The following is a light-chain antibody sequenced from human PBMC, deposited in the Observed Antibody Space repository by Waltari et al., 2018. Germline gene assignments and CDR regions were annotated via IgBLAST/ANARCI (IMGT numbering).Light chain of an antibody. CDR3: QQYGSSILYT. CDR2: GAS. V-gene: IGKV3-20*01. J-gene: IGKJ2*01. Sequence: EVVLTQSPATLSLSPGESATLSCRASQSLTKRYLAWYQQKPGQAPRLLIYGASSRAAGIPDRFSGSGSGTYFTLIISRLEPDDFAVYYCQQYGSSILYTFGQGTKLEIK. CDR1: QSLTKRY.